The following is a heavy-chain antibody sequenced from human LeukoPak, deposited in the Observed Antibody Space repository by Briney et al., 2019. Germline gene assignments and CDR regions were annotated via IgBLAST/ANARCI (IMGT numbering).Heavy chain of an antibody. CDR2: ISAYNGNT. V-gene: IGHV1-18*01. CDR1: GYTFTSYG. Sequence: GASVKVSCKASGYTFTSYGISWVRQAPGQGLEWMGWISAYNGNTNYAQKLQGRVTMTTDTSTSTAYMELRSLRSDDTAVYYCARGGSSITMIVVVSQVNDYWGQGTLVTVS. CDR3: ARGGSSITMIVVVSQVNDY. J-gene: IGHJ4*02. D-gene: IGHD3-22*01.